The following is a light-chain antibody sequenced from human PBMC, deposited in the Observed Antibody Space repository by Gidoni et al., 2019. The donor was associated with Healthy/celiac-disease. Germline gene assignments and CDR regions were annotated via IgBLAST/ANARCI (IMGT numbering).Light chain of an antibody. J-gene: IGKJ3*01. CDR1: QGISSY. V-gene: IGKV1-9*01. Sequence: DIQLIQSPSFPSASVGDRVTITCRASQGISSYLAWYQQIPGKAPKLLIYAASTLQSVVPARFSGSGAGTELTLTISSLLPDDFATYYCQQLNSYPPCTFGPGTKVDIK. CDR3: QQLNSYPPCT. CDR2: AAS.